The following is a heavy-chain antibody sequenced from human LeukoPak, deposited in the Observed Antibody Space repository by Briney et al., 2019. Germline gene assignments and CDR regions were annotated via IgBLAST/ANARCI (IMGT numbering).Heavy chain of an antibody. CDR1: GFTFSSYA. Sequence: TGGSLRLSCAASGFTFSSYAMSWVRQAPGKGLEWVSAISGSGGSTYYADSVKGRFTISRDNSKNTLYLQMNSLRAEDTAVYYCAKDNIGRITIFGVVIGPDAFDIWGQGTMVTVSS. CDR2: ISGSGGST. CDR3: AKDNIGRITIFGVVIGPDAFDI. V-gene: IGHV3-23*01. J-gene: IGHJ3*02. D-gene: IGHD3-3*01.